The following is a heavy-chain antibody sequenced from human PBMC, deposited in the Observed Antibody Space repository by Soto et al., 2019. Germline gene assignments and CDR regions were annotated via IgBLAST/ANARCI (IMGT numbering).Heavy chain of an antibody. J-gene: IGHJ4*02. V-gene: IGHV1-18*01. CDR3: ARENSYFDY. CDR1: GYTFRHFG. CDR2: ISAYNANA. Sequence: QIQLLQSGAEVKKPGASVKVTCKASGYTFRHFGISWVRQAPGQGLEWMGWISAYNANANYAQKFQGRLTMTADTSTSTAYMELRSLRSDDTAVYYCARENSYFDYWGKGTLVTVSS.